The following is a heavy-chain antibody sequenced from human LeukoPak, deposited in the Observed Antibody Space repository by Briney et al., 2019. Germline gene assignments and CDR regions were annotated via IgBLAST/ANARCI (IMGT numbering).Heavy chain of an antibody. V-gene: IGHV4-38-2*02. J-gene: IGHJ4*02. CDR1: GYSISTSYY. D-gene: IGHD2-15*01. CDR3: ARGQDAAKQGY. Sequence: SETLSLTCTVSGYSISTSYYWGWIRQPPGKGLEWIGSIYHSGNTYYNPSLKSRVTISIDKSKNQFSLKLTSVTAADTGVYYCARGQDAAKQGYWGQGTLVTVSS. CDR2: IYHSGNT.